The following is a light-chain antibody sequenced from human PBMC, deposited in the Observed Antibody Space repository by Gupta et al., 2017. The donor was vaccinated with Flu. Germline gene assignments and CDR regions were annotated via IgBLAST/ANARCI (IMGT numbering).Light chain of an antibody. V-gene: IGLV3-19*01. Sequence: VRITGEGDSFGDGDANWYQQKPEQAPGVVIYDNKIRRSGDPDRFSGSDSGNTAALTITRAQAEDEADYYCNSRDSTDNNQGVFGGGTKLTVL. CDR1: SFGDGD. J-gene: IGLJ3*02. CDR3: NSRDSTDNNQGV. CDR2: DNK.